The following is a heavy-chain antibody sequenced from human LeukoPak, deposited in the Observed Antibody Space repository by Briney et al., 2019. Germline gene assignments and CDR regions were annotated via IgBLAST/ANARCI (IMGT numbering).Heavy chain of an antibody. Sequence: PGGSLRLSCAASGFTFSSYAMHWVRQAPGKGLEWVAVISYDGSNKYYADSVKGRFTISRDNSKNTLYLQMNSLRAEDTAVYYCARDATDIVVVVAGHLDYWGQGTLVTVSS. CDR1: GFTFSSYA. J-gene: IGHJ4*02. D-gene: IGHD2-15*01. CDR2: ISYDGSNK. V-gene: IGHV3-30-3*01. CDR3: ARDATDIVVVVAGHLDY.